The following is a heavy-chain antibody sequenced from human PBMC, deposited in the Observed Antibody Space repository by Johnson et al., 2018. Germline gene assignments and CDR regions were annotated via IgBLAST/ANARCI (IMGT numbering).Heavy chain of an antibody. V-gene: IGHV3-73*02. J-gene: IGHJ3*02. CDR3: TSYRYYYDVINYYPWAFDI. D-gene: IGHD3-22*01. Sequence: EVQLVESGGGLVQPGGSLKLSCAASGFIFRGSAMHWVRQASGKGLEWVGRIRSKANSYATAYAASVKGRFTISRDDSKNTAYLKMNSLKTEDTAVYYFTSYRYYYDVINYYPWAFDIWGQGTIVTVSS. CDR1: GFIFRGSA. CDR2: IRSKANSYAT.